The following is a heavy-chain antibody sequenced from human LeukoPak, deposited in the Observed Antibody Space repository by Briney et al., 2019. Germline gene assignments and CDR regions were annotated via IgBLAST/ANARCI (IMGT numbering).Heavy chain of an antibody. J-gene: IGHJ6*03. V-gene: IGHV1-2*02. CDR1: GYTFTSYD. CDR3: ARDNDYYGSGSYLNYYYYYYMDV. CDR2: INPNSGGT. D-gene: IGHD3-10*01. Sequence: ASVKVSCKASGYTFTSYDINWVRQATGQGLEWMGWINPNSGGTNYAQKFQGRVTMTRDTSISTAYMELSRLRSDDTAVYYCARDNDYYGSGSYLNYYYYYYMDVWGKGTTVTVSS.